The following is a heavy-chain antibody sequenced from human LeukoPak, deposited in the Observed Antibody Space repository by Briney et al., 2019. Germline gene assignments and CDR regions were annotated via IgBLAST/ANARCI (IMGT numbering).Heavy chain of an antibody. D-gene: IGHD3-22*01. V-gene: IGHV3-7*01. J-gene: IGHJ4*02. CDR2: IKQDGSEK. CDR3: ANYDSRGLGLDY. Sequence: TGGSLRLSCVASGFTFSSYRMSWVRQAPGKGLEWVATIKQDGSEKYYVDSVKGRFTFSRDNAKNSLYLQMSSLRAEDTAVYYCANYDSRGLGLDYWGQGTLVTVSS. CDR1: GFTFSSYR.